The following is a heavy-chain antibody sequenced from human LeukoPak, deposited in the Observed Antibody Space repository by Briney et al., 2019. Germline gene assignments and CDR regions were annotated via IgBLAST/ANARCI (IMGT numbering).Heavy chain of an antibody. CDR1: GGSISSYY. CDR3: ARDTYGSGSYTWIY. Sequence: SETLSLTCTVSGGSISSYYWSWIRQPAGKGLEWIGRIYTSGSTNYNPSLKSRVTTSVDMSKNQFSLKLSSVTAADTAVYYCARDTYGSGSYTWIYWGQGTLVTVSS. CDR2: IYTSGST. D-gene: IGHD3-10*01. V-gene: IGHV4-4*07. J-gene: IGHJ4*02.